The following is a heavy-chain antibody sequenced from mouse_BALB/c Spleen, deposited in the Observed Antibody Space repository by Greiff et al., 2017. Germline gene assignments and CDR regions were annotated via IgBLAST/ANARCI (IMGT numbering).Heavy chain of an antibody. J-gene: IGHJ4*01. CDR1: GFTFSSYA. CDR2: ISNGGST. Sequence: EVMLVESGGGLVKPGGSLKLSCAASGFTFSSYAMSWVRQTPEKRLEWVATISNGGSTYYPDTVKGRFTISRDNAKNTLYLQMSSLKSEDTALYYCARHEITTDYAMDYWGQGTSVTVSS. CDR3: ARHEITTDYAMDY. V-gene: IGHV5-6*03. D-gene: IGHD2-4*01.